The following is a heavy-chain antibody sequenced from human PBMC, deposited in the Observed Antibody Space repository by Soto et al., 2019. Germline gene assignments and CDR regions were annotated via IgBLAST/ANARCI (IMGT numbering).Heavy chain of an antibody. CDR3: TTEMRHSSGWYGAFEI. CDR1: GLTVSNAW. Sequence: LRLSCADSGLTVSNAWMNWVHQPQGKGLEWESRIKSKSDGGTTDYAGPVKGRFFISRDDSESTLYLQVNSLETEYTAVYYCTTEMRHSSGWYGAFEIWGQGTMVTVSS. V-gene: IGHV3-15*01. D-gene: IGHD6-19*01. CDR2: IKSKSDGGTT. J-gene: IGHJ3*02.